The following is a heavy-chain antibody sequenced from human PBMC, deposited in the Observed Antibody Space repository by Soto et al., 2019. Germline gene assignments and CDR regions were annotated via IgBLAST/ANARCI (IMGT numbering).Heavy chain of an antibody. CDR1: GYTFTSYG. J-gene: IGHJ6*02. CDR2: ISAYNGNT. D-gene: IGHD1-7*01. CDR3: SRDRGEITGTTTYYYYGMDV. V-gene: IGHV1-18*01. Sequence: AVKVSCKASGYTFTSYGISWVRQAPGQGLEWMGWISAYNGNTNYAQKRQGRVTMTTDTSTSTAYMELRSLRSDDTAVYYCSRDRGEITGTTTYYYYGMDVWGQATTVTDSS.